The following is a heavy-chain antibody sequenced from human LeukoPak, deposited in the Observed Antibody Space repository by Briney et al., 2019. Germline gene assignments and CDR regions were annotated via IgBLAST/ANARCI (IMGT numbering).Heavy chain of an antibody. CDR1: GFTFSSYW. V-gene: IGHV3-74*01. J-gene: IGHJ4*02. CDR3: ASGWNYRFDY. D-gene: IGHD1-7*01. CDR2: INSDGIST. Sequence: GGSLRLSCAASGFTFSSYWMHWVRQAPGKGLAWVSRINSDGISTSYADSVKGRFTISRDNAKNTLYLQMNSLRAEDTAVYYCASGWNYRFDYWGQGTLVTVSS.